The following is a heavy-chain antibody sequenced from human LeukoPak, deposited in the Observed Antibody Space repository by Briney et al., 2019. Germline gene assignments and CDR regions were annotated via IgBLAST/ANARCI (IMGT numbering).Heavy chain of an antibody. V-gene: IGHV4-34*01. J-gene: IGHJ4*02. CDR1: GGSFSVYY. CDR2: INHSGST. Sequence: SETLSLTCAVYGGSFSVYYWSWIRQPPGKGLEWIGEINHSGSTNYNPSLKSRVTISVDTSKNQFSLKLSSVTAADTAVYYCARGWLRGPSFDYWGQGTLVTVSS. CDR3: ARGWLRGPSFDY. D-gene: IGHD5-12*01.